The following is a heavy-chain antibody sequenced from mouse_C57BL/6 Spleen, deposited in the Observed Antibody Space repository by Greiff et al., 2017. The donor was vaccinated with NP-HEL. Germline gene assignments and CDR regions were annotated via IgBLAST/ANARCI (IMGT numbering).Heavy chain of an antibody. CDR3: ARQSYSNYGAMDY. J-gene: IGHJ4*01. CDR1: GFTFSDYG. D-gene: IGHD2-5*01. Sequence: DVKLVESGGGLVKPGGSLKLSCAASGFTFSDYGMHWVRQAPEKGLEWVAYISSGSSTIYYADTVKGRFTISRDNAKNTLFLQMTSLRSEDTAMYYCARQSYSNYGAMDYWGQGTSVTVSS. V-gene: IGHV5-17*01. CDR2: ISSGSSTI.